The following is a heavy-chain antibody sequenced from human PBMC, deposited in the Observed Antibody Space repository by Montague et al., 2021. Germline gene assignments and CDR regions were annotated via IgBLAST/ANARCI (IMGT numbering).Heavy chain of an antibody. CDR2: TSGRSTYI. CDR3: ARQEYGLDV. V-gene: IGHV3-21*01. CDR1: GFTFDSYD. J-gene: IGHJ6*02. Sequence: SLRLSCAGSGFTFDSYDMNWVRQAPGKGLEWVSSTSGRSTYIYYGDSMMGRVIISRDNAKNSLYLQMNSLRVEDTAIYYCARQEYGLDVWGQGTTVTVSS.